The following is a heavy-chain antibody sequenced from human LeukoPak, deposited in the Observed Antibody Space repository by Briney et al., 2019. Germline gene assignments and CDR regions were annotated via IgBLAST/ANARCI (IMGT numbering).Heavy chain of an antibody. D-gene: IGHD1-26*01. V-gene: IGHV3-74*01. Sequence: GGSLRLSCEASGFAFSRHWMHWVRQVPGKGLVWVCNINGDGGSTGCADSVKGRFTTSRGNAKSTLYLHMNSLRGEDTAVYYCARDEVGAPPIDYWGQGALVTVSS. J-gene: IGHJ4*02. CDR1: GFAFSRHW. CDR3: ARDEVGAPPIDY. CDR2: INGDGGST.